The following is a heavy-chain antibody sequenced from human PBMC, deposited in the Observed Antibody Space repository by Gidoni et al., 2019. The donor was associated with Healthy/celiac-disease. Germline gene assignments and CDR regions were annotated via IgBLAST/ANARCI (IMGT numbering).Heavy chain of an antibody. CDR1: GFTFSGSA. D-gene: IGHD6-13*01. V-gene: IGHV3-73*02. CDR2: IRSKANSYAT. J-gene: IGHJ6*02. CDR3: TRQPIAAAGTTIYYYGMDV. Sequence: EVQLVESGGGLVQPGGSLNLSCAASGFTFSGSAMPWVRQASGKGLEWVGRIRSKANSYATAYAASVKGRFTISRDDSKNTAYLQMNSLKTEDTAVYYCTRQPIAAAGTTIYYYGMDVWGQGTTVTVSS.